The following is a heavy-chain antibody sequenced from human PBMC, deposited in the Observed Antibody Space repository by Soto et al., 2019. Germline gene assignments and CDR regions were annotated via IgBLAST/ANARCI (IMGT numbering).Heavy chain of an antibody. D-gene: IGHD3-10*01. CDR1: GGSISSDNW. CDR3: ARILMNYYRLDY. Sequence: PSETLSLTCAVSGGSISSDNWWSWVRQPPGKGLEWIGHIYYSGSTYYNPSLKSRAGISVDSSKSQGSLKLTSVTAADPAVYFCARILMNYYRLDYWGQGALVTVSS. CDR2: IYYSGST. V-gene: IGHV4-30-4*01. J-gene: IGHJ4*02.